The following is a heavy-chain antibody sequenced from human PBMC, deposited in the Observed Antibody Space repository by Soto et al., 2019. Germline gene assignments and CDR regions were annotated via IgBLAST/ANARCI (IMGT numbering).Heavy chain of an antibody. J-gene: IGHJ4*02. CDR3: ARLRLTGYFDY. CDR1: GFTFSDHY. CDR2: ISTSSSYT. V-gene: IGHV3-11*05. Sequence: QVQLVESGGGLVKPGGSLRLSCVASGFTFSDHYMTWIRQAPGKGLEWLSYISTSSSYTNYADSVKGRFTISRDNAMNSLYLPMSSLRAEDTAVYYCARLRLTGYFDYWGQGTLVTVSS.